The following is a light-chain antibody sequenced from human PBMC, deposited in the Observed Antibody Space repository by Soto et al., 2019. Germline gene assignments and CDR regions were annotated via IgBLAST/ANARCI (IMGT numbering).Light chain of an antibody. CDR1: SSDIGRYNF. CDR3: TSYTITSPYV. Sequence: LTQPASMSGSPGQSITISCTGTSSDIGRYNFVSWYQHHPGKAPKLIIYEATKRPSGVSYRFSGSKSGNTASLTISGLQAEDEADYYCTSYTITSPYVFGTGTRSPS. J-gene: IGLJ1*01. CDR2: EAT. V-gene: IGLV2-14*01.